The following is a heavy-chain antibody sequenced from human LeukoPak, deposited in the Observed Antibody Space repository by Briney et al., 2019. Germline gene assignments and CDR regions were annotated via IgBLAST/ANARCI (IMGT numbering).Heavy chain of an antibody. D-gene: IGHD3-3*01. CDR2: IYYSGST. CDR3: ATTPYDFWSGYYDY. V-gene: IGHV4-59*01. J-gene: IGHJ4*02. CDR1: GGSISSYY. Sequence: SETLSLTCTVSGGSISSYYWIWIRQPPGKGLEWLGYIYYSGSTNYNPSLKSRVTISVDTSKNQFSLKLSSVTAADTAVHYCATTPYDFWSGYYDYWGQGTLVTVSS.